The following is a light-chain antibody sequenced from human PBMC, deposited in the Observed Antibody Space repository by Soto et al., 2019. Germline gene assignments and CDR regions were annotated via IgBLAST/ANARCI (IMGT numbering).Light chain of an antibody. Sequence: ESVLTQSPGTLSLSPGERATLSCRASQSVSSSYLAWYQQKPGQAPRLLIYGASNRATGIPDRFSGSGSGTDFTLTISRVEPEDFAVYYCQQYGTSPRTFGQGTKVEIK. V-gene: IGKV3-20*01. CDR1: QSVSSSY. CDR3: QQYGTSPRT. J-gene: IGKJ1*01. CDR2: GAS.